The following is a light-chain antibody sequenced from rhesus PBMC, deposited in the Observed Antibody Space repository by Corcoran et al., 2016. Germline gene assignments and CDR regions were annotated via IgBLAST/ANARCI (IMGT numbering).Light chain of an antibody. V-gene: IGKV1-25*01. Sequence: DIQMTQSPSSLSASVGDTVTITCRTSQGISRYLAWYPEKPGKAPNLLTYKASTLQRGVPSRFSGSGAGTDVTLTISSLQPEDVTTYYCQQHNSDPRFTVGPGTKLDIK. CDR1: QGISRY. CDR2: KAS. J-gene: IGKJ3*01. CDR3: QQHNSDPRFT.